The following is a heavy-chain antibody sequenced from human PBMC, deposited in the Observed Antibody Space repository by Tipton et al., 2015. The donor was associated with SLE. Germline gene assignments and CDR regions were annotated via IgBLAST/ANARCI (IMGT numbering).Heavy chain of an antibody. CDR3: ARDTGGYYYGLDV. CDR2: IFTNGST. J-gene: IGHJ6*02. CDR1: GGSISRYN. Sequence: TLSLTCTVSGGSISRYNWSWIRQPAEQELEWIGRIFTNGSTKYNPSLNSRVTMSVDTSKNQLFLKVTSVTAADTAVYYCARDTGGYYYGLDVWGQGTTVTVSS. V-gene: IGHV4-4*07. D-gene: IGHD1-14*01.